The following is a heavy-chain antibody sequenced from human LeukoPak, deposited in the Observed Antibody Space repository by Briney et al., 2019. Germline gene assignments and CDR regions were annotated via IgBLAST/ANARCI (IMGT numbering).Heavy chain of an antibody. CDR3: AKDRGDTAYAFDI. D-gene: IGHD5-18*01. J-gene: IGHJ3*02. CDR2: IWYDGSNK. Sequence: LSLTCTVSGGSISSYYWSWIRQPPGKGLEWVAVIWYDGSNKYYADSVKGRFTISRDNSKNTLYLQMNSLRAEDTAVYYCAKDRGDTAYAFDIWGQGTMVTVSS. CDR1: GGSISSYY. V-gene: IGHV3-33*06.